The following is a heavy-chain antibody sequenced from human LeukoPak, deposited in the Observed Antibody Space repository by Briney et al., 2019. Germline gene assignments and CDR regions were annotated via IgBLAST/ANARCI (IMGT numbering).Heavy chain of an antibody. CDR2: IIPIFGTA. D-gene: IGHD2-15*01. CDR3: ARVYCSGGSCYRPATNWFDP. J-gene: IGHJ5*02. CDR1: GGTFSSYA. V-gene: IGHV1-69*05. Sequence: SVKVSCNASGGTFSSYAISWVRQAPGQGLEWMGGIIPIFGTANYAQKFQGRVTITTDESTSTAYMELSSLRSEDTAVYYCARVYCSGGSCYRPATNWFDPWGQGTLVTVSS.